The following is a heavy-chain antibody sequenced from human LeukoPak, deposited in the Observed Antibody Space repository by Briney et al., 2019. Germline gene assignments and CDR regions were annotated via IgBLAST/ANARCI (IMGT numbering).Heavy chain of an antibody. Sequence: PSETLSLTCTVSGGSISSYYWSWIRQPAGKGLEWIGRIYTSGSTNYNPSLKSRVTMSVDTSKNQFSLKLSSVTAADTAVYYCARYSTVTTYDAFDIWGQGTMVTVSS. V-gene: IGHV4-4*07. D-gene: IGHD4-17*01. CDR2: IYTSGST. CDR3: ARYSTVTTYDAFDI. CDR1: GGSISSYY. J-gene: IGHJ3*02.